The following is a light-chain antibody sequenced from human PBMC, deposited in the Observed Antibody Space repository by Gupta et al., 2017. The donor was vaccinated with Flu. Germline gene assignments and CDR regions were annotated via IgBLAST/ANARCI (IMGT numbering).Light chain of an antibody. Sequence: SSELIQDTAVSVALGQPVRITCQGASIRNSYASWYQQQPGQAPLLVISAKNIRPSGIPDRFSCASTGDTASLTITGAQAEDEADYYCNSQDNTNNNHSVFGGGTKLTVL. CDR1: SIRNSY. CDR3: NSQDNTNNNHSV. J-gene: IGLJ2*01. V-gene: IGLV3-19*01. CDR2: AKN.